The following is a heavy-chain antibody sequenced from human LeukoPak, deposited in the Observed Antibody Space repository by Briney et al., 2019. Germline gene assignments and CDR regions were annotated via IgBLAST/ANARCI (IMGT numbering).Heavy chain of an antibody. V-gene: IGHV3-11*01. Sequence: PGGSLRLSCATSGFPFSGFYMSWIRQAPGKGLEWVSYISSSATTIYYADSVKGRFTISRDNAKNSLYLQMNNLRAEDTAVYYCTRDRWGKYYFDHWGQGTLVTVSS. D-gene: IGHD7-27*01. CDR3: TRDRWGKYYFDH. CDR2: ISSSATTI. CDR1: GFPFSGFY. J-gene: IGHJ4*02.